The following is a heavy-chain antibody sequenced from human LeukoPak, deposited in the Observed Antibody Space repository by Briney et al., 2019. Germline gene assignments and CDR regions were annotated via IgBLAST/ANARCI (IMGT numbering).Heavy chain of an antibody. D-gene: IGHD3-16*01. V-gene: IGHV3-7*01. J-gene: IGHJ6*02. Sequence: GGSLRLSCGASGFTFSDSWMSWVRQAPGRGLEWVANMNQDGSEKAYVDSVKGRFAISRDNARNSLYLQMSSLRAEDTAVYYCATYTHWVAGDVWGQGTTVTVSS. CDR1: GFTFSDSW. CDR3: ATYTHWVAGDV. CDR2: MNQDGSEK.